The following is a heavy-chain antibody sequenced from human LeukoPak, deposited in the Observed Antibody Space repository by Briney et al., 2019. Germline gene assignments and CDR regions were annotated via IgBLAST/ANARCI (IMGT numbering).Heavy chain of an antibody. D-gene: IGHD7-27*01. J-gene: IGHJ4*02. CDR2: INPNSGGT. CDR3: ARAPNWGSRPFDY. CDR1: GYTFTGYY. Sequence: ASVKVSCKASGYTFTGYYMHWVRQAPGQGLEWMGWINPNSGGTNYAQKFQGWVTMTRDTSISTAYMELSRLRSDDTAVYYCARAPNWGSRPFDYWGQGTLVTVS. V-gene: IGHV1-2*04.